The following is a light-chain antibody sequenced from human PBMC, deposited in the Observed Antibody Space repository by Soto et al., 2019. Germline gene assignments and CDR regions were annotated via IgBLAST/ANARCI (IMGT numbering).Light chain of an antibody. V-gene: IGKV1-5*01. CDR1: PNINPW. CDR2: DAS. Sequence: DIQMNQAPFTLSASVGDRGTITCPATPNINPWLAWYPQKPGKAPKMLIYDASRLQNGVPSRFSGSGSGTQFTLTISSLQPDDFATYYCQQSNSFGQGTKLDVK. J-gene: IGKJ2*01. CDR3: QQSNS.